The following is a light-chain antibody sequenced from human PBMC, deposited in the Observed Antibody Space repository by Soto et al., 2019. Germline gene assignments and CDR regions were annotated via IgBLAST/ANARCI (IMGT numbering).Light chain of an antibody. V-gene: IGLV2-11*01. J-gene: IGLJ2*01. CDR2: DVS. CDR1: SSDVGGYNY. Sequence: QSVLTQPRSVSGSPGQSVTISCTGTSSDVGGYNYVSWFQQHPGKVPKLMLYDVSKRPSGVPDRFSGSKSGNTASLTISGLQAEDEADYYCCSFGGSYTVVFGGGTKVTVL. CDR3: CSFGGSYTVV.